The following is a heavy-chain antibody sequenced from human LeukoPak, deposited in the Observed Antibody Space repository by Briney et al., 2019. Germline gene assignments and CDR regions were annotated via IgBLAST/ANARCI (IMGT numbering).Heavy chain of an antibody. V-gene: IGHV3-33*01. CDR2: IWYDGSNK. D-gene: IGHD6-25*01. Sequence: QPGRSLRLSCAASGFTFSSYDMHWVRQAPGKGLEWVAVIWYDGSNKYYADSVKGRFTISRDNSKNTLYLQMNSLRAEDTAVYYCARGTGPAASDIDYWGQGTLVTVSS. CDR3: ARGTGPAASDIDY. CDR1: GFTFSSYD. J-gene: IGHJ4*02.